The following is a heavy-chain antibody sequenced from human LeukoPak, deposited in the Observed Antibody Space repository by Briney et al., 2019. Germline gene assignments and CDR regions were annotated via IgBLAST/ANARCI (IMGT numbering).Heavy chain of an antibody. D-gene: IGHD2-15*01. V-gene: IGHV1-18*01. CDR2: VSTYSGNT. CDR3: ARDLGYCSFGFGLGNCNRKWFDP. Sequence: GASVKVSCKASGYTFTSSGISWVRRAHGQGLEWMGRVSTYSGNTNYAQKFQGRVTMTRDTSTNTAYMELKNLRPDDTAIYYCARDLGYCSFGFGLGNCNRKWFDPWGQGTLVSVSS. J-gene: IGHJ5*02. CDR1: GYTFTSSG.